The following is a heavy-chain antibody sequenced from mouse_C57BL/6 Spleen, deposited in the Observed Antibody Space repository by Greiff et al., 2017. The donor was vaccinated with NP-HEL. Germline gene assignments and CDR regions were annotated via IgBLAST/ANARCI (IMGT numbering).Heavy chain of an antibody. D-gene: IGHD1-1*01. J-gene: IGHJ3*01. CDR2: IRLKSDNYAT. Sequence: EVMLVESGGGLVQPGGSMKLSCVASGFTFSNYWMNWVRQSPEKGLEWVAQIRLKSDNYATHYAESVKGRFNISRDDSKSSVYLQMNNLRAEDTGIDYCSELYYYGSSSRLAYWGQGTLVTVSA. V-gene: IGHV6-3*01. CDR3: SELYYYGSSSRLAY. CDR1: GFTFSNYW.